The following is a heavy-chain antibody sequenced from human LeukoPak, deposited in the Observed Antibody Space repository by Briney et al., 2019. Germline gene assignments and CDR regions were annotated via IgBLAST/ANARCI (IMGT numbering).Heavy chain of an antibody. Sequence: GGSLRLSCAASGFTFSSYAMSWVRQAPGKGLEWVSAISGSGGSTYYADSVRGRFTISRDNSKNTLYLQMNSLRADVTAVYYCAKDRTTVTTVDYWGQGTLVTVSS. V-gene: IGHV3-23*01. CDR2: ISGSGGST. J-gene: IGHJ4*02. CDR3: AKDRTTVTTVDY. D-gene: IGHD4-4*01. CDR1: GFTFSSYA.